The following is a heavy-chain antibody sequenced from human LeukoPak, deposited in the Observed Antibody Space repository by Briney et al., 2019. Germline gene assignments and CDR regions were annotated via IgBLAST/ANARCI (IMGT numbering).Heavy chain of an antibody. CDR1: GGSFSGYY. J-gene: IGHJ5*02. Sequence: SETLSLTCAVYGGSFSGYYWSWIRQPPGKGLEWIGEINHSGSTNNNPSLKSRVTISVDTSKNQFSLKLRSVTAADTAVYYCGRDYYSNYIGALRTWGQGTLVTVSS. CDR3: GRDYYSNYIGALRT. D-gene: IGHD4-11*01. CDR2: INHSGST. V-gene: IGHV4-34*01.